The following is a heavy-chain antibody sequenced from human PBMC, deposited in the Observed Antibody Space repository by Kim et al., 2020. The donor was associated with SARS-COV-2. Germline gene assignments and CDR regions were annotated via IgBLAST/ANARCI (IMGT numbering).Heavy chain of an antibody. D-gene: IGHD3-16*01. Sequence: SRYIYYADSVKGRFTISRDNAKTSVFLEMDSLRAEDTAVYYCARVGGGYDYWGQGTLVAVSS. CDR3: ARVGGGYDY. J-gene: IGHJ4*02. CDR2: SRYI. V-gene: IGHV3-21*01.